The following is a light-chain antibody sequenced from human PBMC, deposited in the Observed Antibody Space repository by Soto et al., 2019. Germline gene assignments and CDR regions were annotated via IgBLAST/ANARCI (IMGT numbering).Light chain of an antibody. CDR3: QQSESTSWT. Sequence: DIQMTQSPSSLSASLGARVPIICRASQTISNYLNWYQQKSGRAHELLVYAASNLQSGVPSRFTGSGSGTHFTLTISGLEPAEFATHYCQQSESTSWTVGQGTKVDIK. CDR1: QTISNY. V-gene: IGKV1-39*01. J-gene: IGKJ1*01. CDR2: AAS.